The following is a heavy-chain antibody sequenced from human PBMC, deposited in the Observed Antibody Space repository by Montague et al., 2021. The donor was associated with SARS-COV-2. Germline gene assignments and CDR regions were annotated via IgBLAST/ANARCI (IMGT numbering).Heavy chain of an antibody. J-gene: IGHJ4*02. D-gene: IGHD3-3*01. V-gene: IGHV3-23*01. CDR2: ISGSGGST. CDR1: GFTFSNYA. CDR3: AKDPHYDFWSGYYLDY. Sequence: LRLSCAASGFTFSNYAMSWVRQAPGKGLEWVSAISGSGGSTYYADSVKGRFTISRDNSKNTLYLQMNSLRAEDTAVYYCAKDPHYDFWSGYYLDYWGQGTLVTVSS.